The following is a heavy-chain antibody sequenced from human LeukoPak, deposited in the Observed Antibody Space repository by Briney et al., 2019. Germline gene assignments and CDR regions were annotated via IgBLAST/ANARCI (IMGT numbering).Heavy chain of an antibody. CDR3: ARVESVGWEAFDI. J-gene: IGHJ3*02. CDR2: INPSGGST. V-gene: IGHV1-46*01. Sequence: ASVKVSCKASGYTFTSYDINWVRQATRQGLEWMGIINPSGGSTSYAQKFQGRVTMTRDTSTSTVYMELSSLRSEDTAVYYCARVESVGWEAFDIWGQGTMVTVSS. CDR1: GYTFTSYD. D-gene: IGHD1-26*01.